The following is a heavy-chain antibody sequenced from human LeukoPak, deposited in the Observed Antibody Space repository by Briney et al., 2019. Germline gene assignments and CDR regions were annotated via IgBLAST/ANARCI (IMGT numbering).Heavy chain of an antibody. CDR1: GGSISSYY. CDR2: MYASGST. Sequence: SETLSLTCTVSGGSISSYYWTWIRQPAGKGLEWIGRMYASGSTNYNPSLKGRVTMSVDTSKNQFSLKLRSVTAADTAVYYCARALVPYYDILTGYYKHPIDAFDIWGQGTMVTVSS. V-gene: IGHV4-4*07. D-gene: IGHD3-9*01. CDR3: ARALVPYYDILTGYYKHPIDAFDI. J-gene: IGHJ3*02.